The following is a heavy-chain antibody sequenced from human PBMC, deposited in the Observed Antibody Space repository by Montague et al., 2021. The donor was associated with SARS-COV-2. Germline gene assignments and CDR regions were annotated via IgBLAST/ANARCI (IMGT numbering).Heavy chain of an antibody. J-gene: IGHJ3*02. V-gene: IGHV4-39*01. Sequence: SETLSLTCTVSGGSIRTSSYYWGWIRQPPGKGLDCIGSIYYSGSTYYNPSLKSRVTISVDTSKNQFSLKLSSVTAADTAVYYCAMRGGALDAFDIWGQGTMVIVSS. CDR1: GGSIRTSSYY. CDR3: AMRGGALDAFDI. CDR2: IYYSGST. D-gene: IGHD4-17*01.